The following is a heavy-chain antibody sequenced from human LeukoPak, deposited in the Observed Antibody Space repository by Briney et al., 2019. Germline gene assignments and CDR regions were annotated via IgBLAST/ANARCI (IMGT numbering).Heavy chain of an antibody. J-gene: IGHJ4*02. Sequence: ASVNVSCKGSEYTFTGYYMHWVRQAPGQRLEWMGGINPNSGTTNYAQKFQGRVTVTSDTSIRTAYMELSTLESDDTAVYYCARDLMTTPTWDFDYWGQGTLVTGAS. D-gene: IGHD3-16*01. CDR3: ARDLMTTPTWDFDY. CDR2: INPNSGTT. CDR1: EYTFTGYY. V-gene: IGHV1-2*02.